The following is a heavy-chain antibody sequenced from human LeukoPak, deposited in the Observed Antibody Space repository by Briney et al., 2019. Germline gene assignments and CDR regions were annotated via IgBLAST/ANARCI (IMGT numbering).Heavy chain of an antibody. CDR3: AAATAAAGASNGMDV. CDR2: INKDGSSS. Sequence: GGSLRLSCAASGFTFTASWMHWVRQAPGKGLVWVSRINKDGSSSNYADSVKGRFTISRDNAKNTLYLQMNSLRIEDTAVYYCAAATAAAGASNGMDVWGQGTTVIVSS. CDR1: GFTFTASW. V-gene: IGHV3-74*01. D-gene: IGHD6-13*01. J-gene: IGHJ6*02.